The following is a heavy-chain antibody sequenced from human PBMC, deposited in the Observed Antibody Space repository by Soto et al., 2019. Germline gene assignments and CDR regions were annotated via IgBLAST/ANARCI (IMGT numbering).Heavy chain of an antibody. D-gene: IGHD6-6*01. V-gene: IGHV1-46*01. J-gene: IGHJ5*02. CDR2: INPSGGST. CDR1: GGTFSSYT. Sequence: ASVKVSCKASGGTFSSYTISWVRQAPGQGLEWMGIINPSGGSTSYAQKFQGRVTMTRDTSTSTVYMELSSLRSEDMAVYYCARVIAARRGWFDPWGQGTLVTVSS. CDR3: ARVIAARRGWFDP.